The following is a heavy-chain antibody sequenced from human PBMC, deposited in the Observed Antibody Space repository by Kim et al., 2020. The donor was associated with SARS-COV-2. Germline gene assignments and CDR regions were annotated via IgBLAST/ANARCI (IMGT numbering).Heavy chain of an antibody. CDR2: IYYSGST. V-gene: IGHV4-31*03. D-gene: IGHD3-10*01. CDR3: ARDLLWFGELLTDHYYYYGMDG. CDR1: GGSISSGGYY. Sequence: SETLSLTCTVSGGSISSGGYYWSWIRQHPGKGLEWIGYIYYSGSTYYNPSLKSRVTISVDTSKNQFSLKLSSVTAADTAVYYCARDLLWFGELLTDHYYYYGMDGWVRGTTVADSS. J-gene: IGHJ6*02.